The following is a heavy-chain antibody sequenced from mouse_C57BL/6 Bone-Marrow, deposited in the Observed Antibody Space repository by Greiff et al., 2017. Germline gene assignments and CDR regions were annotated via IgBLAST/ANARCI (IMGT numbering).Heavy chain of an antibody. D-gene: IGHD1-1*01. CDR3: AREAVITAVFDY. Sequence: QVQLQQSGPELVKPGASVKISCKASGYTFTDYYINWVKQRPGQGLEWIGWIFPGSGSTYYNEKFKGKATLTVDKSSSTAYMLLSRLTSEDSAVYFGAREAVITAVFDYWGQGTTLTVSS. J-gene: IGHJ2*01. CDR2: IFPGSGST. CDR1: GYTFTDYY. V-gene: IGHV1-75*01.